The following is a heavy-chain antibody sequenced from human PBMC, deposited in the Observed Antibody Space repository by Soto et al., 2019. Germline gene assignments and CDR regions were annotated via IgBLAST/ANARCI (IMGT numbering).Heavy chain of an antibody. CDR1: GGTFSSYA. D-gene: IGHD5-18*01. Sequence: ASVKVSCKASGGTFSSYAISWVRQAPGQGLEWMGGIIPIFGTANYAQKFQGRVTITADESTSTAYMERSSLRSEDTAVYYCAITAMAYYFDYWGQGTLVTVSS. J-gene: IGHJ4*02. V-gene: IGHV1-69*13. CDR3: AITAMAYYFDY. CDR2: IIPIFGTA.